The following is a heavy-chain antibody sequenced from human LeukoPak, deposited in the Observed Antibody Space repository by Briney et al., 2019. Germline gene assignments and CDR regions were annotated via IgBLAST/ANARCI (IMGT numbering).Heavy chain of an antibody. J-gene: IGHJ4*02. CDR3: ARDRWAGILDY. CDR1: GFTFSSYS. V-gene: IGHV3-21*01. CDR2: ISSSSSYI. Sequence: GGSLRLSCAASGFTFSSYSMNWVRQAPGKGLEWVSSISSSSSYIYYADSVKGRFTTSRDNAKNSLYLQMNSLRAEDTAVYYCARDRWAGILDYWGQGTLVTVSS. D-gene: IGHD6-19*01.